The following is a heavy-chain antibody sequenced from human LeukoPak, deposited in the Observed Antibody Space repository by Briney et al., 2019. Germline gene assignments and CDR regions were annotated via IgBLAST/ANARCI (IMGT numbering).Heavy chain of an antibody. V-gene: IGHV4-30-4*01. CDR1: GGSISSGDFY. CDR3: VSFSDVVGGVN. J-gene: IGHJ4*02. D-gene: IGHD3-10*01. CDR2: IYYIGST. Sequence: SETLSLTCAVSGGSISSGDFYWSWIRQPPGKGLEYIGYIYYIGSTYYNPSLKSRVTISVDTSKNQFSLNPSSVTAADTAVYYCVSFSDVVGGVNWGQGTLVTVSS.